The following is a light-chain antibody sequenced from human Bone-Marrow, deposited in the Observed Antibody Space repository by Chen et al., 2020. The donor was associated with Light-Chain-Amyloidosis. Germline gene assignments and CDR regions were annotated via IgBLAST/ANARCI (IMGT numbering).Light chain of an antibody. CDR2: DDS. J-gene: IGLJ3*02. CDR3: QVWDRSSDRPV. CDR1: NIGSTG. Sequence: SSVLTQPSSVSVAPGHTATIACGGNNIGSTGENWYQQTPGQAPLLVVYDDSDRPSGIPERLSGSNSGNTATLTISRVEAGDEADYYCQVWDRSSDRPVFGGGTKLTVL. V-gene: IGLV3-21*02.